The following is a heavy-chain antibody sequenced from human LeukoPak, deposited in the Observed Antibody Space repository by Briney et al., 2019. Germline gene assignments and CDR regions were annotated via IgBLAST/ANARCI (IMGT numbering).Heavy chain of an antibody. CDR2: INPSGVST. CDR1: GYTFTSYY. J-gene: IGHJ6*02. Sequence: ASVKASCKASGYTFTSYYIHWVRQAPGQRLEWMGIINPSGVSTSYAQKLQGRVTMTRDTSTSTVYMELSSLRSEDTAVYYCARGAARAGSGMDVWGQGTTVTVSS. D-gene: IGHD6-6*01. V-gene: IGHV1-46*01. CDR3: ARGAARAGSGMDV.